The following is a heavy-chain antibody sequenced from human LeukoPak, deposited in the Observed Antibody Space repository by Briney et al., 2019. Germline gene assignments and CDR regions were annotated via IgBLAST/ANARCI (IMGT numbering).Heavy chain of an antibody. J-gene: IGHJ6*02. V-gene: IGHV1-46*01. D-gene: IGHD5-18*01. CDR2: INPSGGST. CDR1: GYTFTSYY. CDR3: ARDCFFGDTAMAYYGMDV. Sequence: PVASVKVSCKASGYTFTSYYMHWVRQAPGQGLEWMGIINPSGGSTSYAQKFQGRVTMTRDTSTSTVYMELSSLRSEDTAVYYCARDCFFGDTAMAYYGMDVWGQGTTVTVSS.